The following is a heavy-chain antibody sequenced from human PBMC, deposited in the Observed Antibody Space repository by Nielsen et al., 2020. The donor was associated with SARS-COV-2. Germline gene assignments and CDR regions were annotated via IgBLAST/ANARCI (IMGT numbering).Heavy chain of an antibody. V-gene: IGHV3-30-3*01. CDR3: ARETIDYSSSFVDY. CDR2: ISYDGTND. CDR1: GFTFSSFP. D-gene: IGHD4-11*01. J-gene: IGHJ4*02. Sequence: GGSLRLSCAASGFTFSSFPMHWVRQAPGKGLEWLAIISYDGTNDHYADSVKGRFTVSKDTSKDTLYLQMDSLRPEDTAVYFCARETIDYSSSFVDYWGQGTLVTVSP.